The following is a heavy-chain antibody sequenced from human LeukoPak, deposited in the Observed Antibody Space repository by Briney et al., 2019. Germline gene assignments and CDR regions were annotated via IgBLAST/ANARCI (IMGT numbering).Heavy chain of an antibody. V-gene: IGHV1-58*02. D-gene: IGHD6-19*01. CDR2: IVVGSGNT. CDR1: GFTFTSSA. Sequence: SVKVSCKASGFTFTSSAMQWVRQARGQRLEWIGWIVVGSGNTNYAQKFQGRVTMTRDTSISTAYMELSRLRSDDTAVYYCARGWLGALVDYWGQGTLVTVSS. CDR3: ARGWLGALVDY. J-gene: IGHJ4*02.